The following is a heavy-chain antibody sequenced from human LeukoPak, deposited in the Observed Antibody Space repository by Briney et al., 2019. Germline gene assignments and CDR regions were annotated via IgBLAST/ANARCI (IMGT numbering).Heavy chain of an antibody. J-gene: IGHJ3*02. V-gene: IGHV1-69*01. CDR2: IIPIFGTA. Sequence: SVKVSCKASGGTFSSYAISWVRQAPGQGLEWMGGIIPIFGTANYAQKFLGRVTITADESTSTAYMELSSLRSEDTAVYYCARSFREDDAFDIWGQGTMVTVSS. CDR3: ARSFREDDAFDI. CDR1: GGTFSSYA. D-gene: IGHD3-10*01.